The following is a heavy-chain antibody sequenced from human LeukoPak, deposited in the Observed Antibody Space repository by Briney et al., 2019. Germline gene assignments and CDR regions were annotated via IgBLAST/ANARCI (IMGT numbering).Heavy chain of an antibody. Sequence: GGSLRLSCAASGFTFSSYGMHWVRQAPGKGLEWVAVIWYDGSNTYYADSVKGRFTLSRDNSKNTLYLQMNSLRAEDTAVYYCARGGYCSGGSCFPRSDDAFDIWGQGTMVTVSS. CDR1: GFTFSSYG. CDR3: ARGGYCSGGSCFPRSDDAFDI. J-gene: IGHJ3*02. CDR2: IWYDGSNT. D-gene: IGHD2-15*01. V-gene: IGHV3-33*01.